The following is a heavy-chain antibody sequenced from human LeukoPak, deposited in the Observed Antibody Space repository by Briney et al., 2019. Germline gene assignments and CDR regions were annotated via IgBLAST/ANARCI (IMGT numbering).Heavy chain of an antibody. CDR2: VSSSGANT. V-gene: IGHV3-23*01. D-gene: IGHD2-2*01. Sequence: GGSLRLSCAASGFSFNSAAMTWVRQAPGKGLEWVSLVSSSGANTYYADSVKGRFTTSRDNSKNTLYLQMNSLRAEDTAVYYCARDSMVVVVPAAIDYWGQGTLVTVSS. CDR3: ARDSMVVVVPAAIDY. J-gene: IGHJ4*02. CDR1: GFSFNSAA.